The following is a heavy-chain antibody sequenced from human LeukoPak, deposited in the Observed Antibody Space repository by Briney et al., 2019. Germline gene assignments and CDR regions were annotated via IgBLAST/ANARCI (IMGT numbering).Heavy chain of an antibody. V-gene: IGHV1-2*02. CDR2: INPSSGGT. CDR3: ARSGSLSRDYFDY. D-gene: IGHD1-26*01. Sequence: ASVKVSCKASGYTFTDYYMHWVRQAPGQGLEWMGWINPSSGGTNYAQKFQGRVTVTRDTSISTAYMDLSRLRSDDTAVYYCARSGSLSRDYFDYWGQGTLVTVSS. CDR1: GYTFTDYY. J-gene: IGHJ4*02.